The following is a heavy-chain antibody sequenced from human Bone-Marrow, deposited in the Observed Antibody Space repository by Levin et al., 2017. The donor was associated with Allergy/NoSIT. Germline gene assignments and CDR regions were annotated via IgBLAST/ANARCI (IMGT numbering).Heavy chain of an antibody. D-gene: IGHD5-18*01. V-gene: IGHV1-18*01. J-gene: IGHJ4*02. CDR2: IGTENGNA. CDR3: ATFNGYSFDY. CDR1: GYSFTTYA. Sequence: ASVKVSCKTSGYSFTTYAITWVRQAPGQGLEWMGWIGTENGNANSAQKLQDRISMTTDTSTSTAYMELRSLRSDDTAVYYCATFNGYSFDYWGQGTLVTVSS.